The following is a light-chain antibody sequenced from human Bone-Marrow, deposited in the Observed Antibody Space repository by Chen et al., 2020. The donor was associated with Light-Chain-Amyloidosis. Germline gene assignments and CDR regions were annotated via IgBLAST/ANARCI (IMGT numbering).Light chain of an antibody. J-gene: IGLJ1*01. CDR1: SSDVGGVNH. CDR2: EVT. CDR3: SSYTITNTHV. Sequence: QSALTQPASVSGSPGQSITISCTGTSSDVGGVNHVSWYQQHPDKAPKLMIYEVTNRPSWVPDRFSGSKSDNTASLTISGLQTEDEADYFCSSYTITNTHVFGSGTRVTVL. V-gene: IGLV2-14*01.